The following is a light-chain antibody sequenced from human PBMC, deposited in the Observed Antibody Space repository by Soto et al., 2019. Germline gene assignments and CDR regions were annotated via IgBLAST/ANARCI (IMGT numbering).Light chain of an antibody. J-gene: IGLJ1*01. Sequence: QSVLTQPPSASGTPGQRVTISCSGSSSNIGSNYVSWYQQLPGTAPKLLIYRNNQRPSGVPDRFSGSKSGTSASLAISGLRSEDEADYYCTAWDDSLNVYVFGTGTKLTVL. CDR2: RNN. CDR3: TAWDDSLNVYV. CDR1: SSNIGSNY. V-gene: IGLV1-47*01.